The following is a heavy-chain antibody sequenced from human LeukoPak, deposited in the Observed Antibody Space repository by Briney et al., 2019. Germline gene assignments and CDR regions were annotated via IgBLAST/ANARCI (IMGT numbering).Heavy chain of an antibody. CDR1: GFTFSSYA. J-gene: IGHJ4*02. Sequence: GGSLRLSCAASGFTFSSYAMSWVRQAPGKGLEWVSAISGSGGSTYYADSVKGRFTISRDNSKNALYLQMNSLRAEDTAVYYCAKGAYDYIEMGYFDYWGQGTLVTVSS. V-gene: IGHV3-23*01. D-gene: IGHD5-12*01. CDR3: AKGAYDYIEMGYFDY. CDR2: ISGSGGST.